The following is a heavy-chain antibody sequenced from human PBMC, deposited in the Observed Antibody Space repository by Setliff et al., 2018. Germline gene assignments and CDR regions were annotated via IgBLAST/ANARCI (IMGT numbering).Heavy chain of an antibody. CDR1: GGSISSSSYY. D-gene: IGHD2-8*02. J-gene: IGHJ4*02. CDR3: TVYNTGSSKDHY. V-gene: IGHV4-39*07. CDR2: IYHSGST. Sequence: SETLSLTCTVSGGSISSSSYYWGWIRQPPGKGLEWIGYIYHSGSTNYNPSLKSRVTISVDTSKNQFSLKLSSVTAADTALYYCTVYNTGSSKDHYWGQGTPVTVSS.